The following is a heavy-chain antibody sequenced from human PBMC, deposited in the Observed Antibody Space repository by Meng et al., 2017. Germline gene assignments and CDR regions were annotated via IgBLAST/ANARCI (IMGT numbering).Heavy chain of an antibody. Sequence: QVQLQESRPGLVKPSQTLSLTCSVSGGSISSGVYYWSWSRQHPGKGLEWIGHIHYSGRTYYNPSLESRVIISVDTSKNQFSLKLNSVTAADTAVYYCAREADGSGSLDYWGQGSLVTVSS. CDR2: IHYSGRT. J-gene: IGHJ4*02. CDR1: GGSISSGVYY. D-gene: IGHD3-10*01. CDR3: AREADGSGSLDY. V-gene: IGHV4-31*03.